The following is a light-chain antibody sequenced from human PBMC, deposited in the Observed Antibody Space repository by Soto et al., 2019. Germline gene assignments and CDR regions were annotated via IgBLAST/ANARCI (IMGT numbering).Light chain of an antibody. CDR3: QRYNNGPPGT. CDR1: QDLNNY. J-gene: IGKJ3*01. V-gene: IGKV1-27*01. CDR2: AAS. Sequence: DIQMTQSPSSLSASVGDRVTITCRASQDLNNYLAWYQQKPGKPPKLLIYAASTLQSGVPSRFSGGGSGTDFTLTINSLQPEDVATYYCQRYNNGPPGTFGPGTKV.